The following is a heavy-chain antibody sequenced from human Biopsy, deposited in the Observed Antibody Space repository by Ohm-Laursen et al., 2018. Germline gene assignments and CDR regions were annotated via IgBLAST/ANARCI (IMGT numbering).Heavy chain of an antibody. CDR1: GYSLSTFG. Sequence: ATVKISCKASGYSLSTFGLNSVRQAPGLGLEWMGWISAYNGQTSYAPNFQGRLIMTTDTSTGTAYMELRSLRSDDTAMYYCARDSRDKFDLWGQGTLVTVSS. J-gene: IGHJ5*02. CDR3: ARDSRDKFDL. V-gene: IGHV1-18*01. CDR2: ISAYNGQT.